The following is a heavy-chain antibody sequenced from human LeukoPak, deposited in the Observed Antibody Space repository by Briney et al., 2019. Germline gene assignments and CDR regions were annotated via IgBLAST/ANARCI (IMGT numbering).Heavy chain of an antibody. Sequence: GESLKISCMGSGYSFTSYWIGWVRQMPGKGLEWMGIIYPGDSDTRYSPSFQGQVTISADKTISTAYLQWSSLKASDTAMYYCARHAHYGDYGTDYWGQGTLITVSS. V-gene: IGHV5-51*01. CDR1: GYSFTSYW. CDR2: IYPGDSDT. D-gene: IGHD4-17*01. J-gene: IGHJ4*02. CDR3: ARHAHYGDYGTDY.